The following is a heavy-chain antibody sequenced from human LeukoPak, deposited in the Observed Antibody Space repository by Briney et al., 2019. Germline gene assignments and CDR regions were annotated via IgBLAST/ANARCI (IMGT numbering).Heavy chain of an antibody. CDR3: ARWYCSSNSCYYDY. CDR1: GFTFSLYW. CDR2: IEGGGITT. Sequence: PGGSLRLSCAASGFTFSLYWMHWVRQAPGKGLVWVSRIEGGGITTNYADFVKGRFTISRDNSKNTLYLQMNSLRAEDTAVYYCARWYCSSNSCYYDYWGQGTLVTVSS. V-gene: IGHV3-74*01. J-gene: IGHJ4*02. D-gene: IGHD2-2*01.